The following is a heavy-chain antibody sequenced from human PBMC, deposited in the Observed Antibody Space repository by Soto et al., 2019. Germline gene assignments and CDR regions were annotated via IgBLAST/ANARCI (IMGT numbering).Heavy chain of an antibody. V-gene: IGHV4-34*01. CDR2: VNLSGNT. J-gene: IGHJ4*02. Sequence: SETLSLTCAIYGASFSPYHWSWIRQSPGKGLEWIGEVNLSGNTYYNPSFKTRVTMSVDASKNQFSLKMGSLTAADTAIYYCARSPTFYNYVWGTSTYWGQGALDTVSS. CDR3: ARSPTFYNYVWGTSTY. D-gene: IGHD3-16*01. CDR1: GASFSPYH.